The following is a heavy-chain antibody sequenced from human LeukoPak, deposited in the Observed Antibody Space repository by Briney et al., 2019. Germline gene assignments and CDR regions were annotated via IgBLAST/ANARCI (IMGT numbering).Heavy chain of an antibody. CDR1: GFTFSSFW. J-gene: IGHJ4*02. Sequence: GGSLRLSCAVSGFTFSSFWMHWVRQAPGKGLEWVANIKQDGTEKWYVDSVKGRFTISRDNAKNSLYLQMNSLRAEDTAMYYCARGDDSGYYDYFDYWGQGALVTVSS. CDR3: ARGDDSGYYDYFDY. V-gene: IGHV3-7*03. D-gene: IGHD3-22*01. CDR2: IKQDGTEK.